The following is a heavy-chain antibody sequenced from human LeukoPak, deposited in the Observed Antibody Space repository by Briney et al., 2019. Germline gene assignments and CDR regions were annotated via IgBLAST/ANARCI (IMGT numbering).Heavy chain of an antibody. CDR1: GGSISSHY. J-gene: IGHJ4*02. CDR2: MYHSGSA. Sequence: SETLSLTCTVSGGSISSHYWSWIRQPPGKGLEWIGKMYHSGSANYNPSLRSRVTMSVDTSTNQFSLKLTSVTAADTAVYYCARGYDSSALHYWGQGTLVTVSS. CDR3: ARGYDSSALHY. D-gene: IGHD3-22*01. V-gene: IGHV4-59*11.